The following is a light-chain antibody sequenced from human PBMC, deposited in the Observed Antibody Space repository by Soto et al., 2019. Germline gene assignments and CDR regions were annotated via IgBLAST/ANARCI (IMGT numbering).Light chain of an antibody. Sequence: SYELTQPPSVSVAPGQTARITCGGINIGSKSVHWYQQKPGQAPVLVVYDDSDRPSGIPERFSGSNSGNTATLTISRVEAGDEADYYCQVRDSSVDHPVFGGGTKLTVL. CDR2: DDS. V-gene: IGLV3-21*02. CDR1: NIGSKS. J-gene: IGLJ3*02. CDR3: QVRDSSVDHPV.